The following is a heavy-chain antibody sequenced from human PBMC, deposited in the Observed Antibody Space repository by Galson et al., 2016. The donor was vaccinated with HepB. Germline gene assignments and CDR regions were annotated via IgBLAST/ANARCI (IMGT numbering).Heavy chain of an antibody. CDR2: ISGSGDST. Sequence: SLRLSCAASGSTFSSYAMSWVRQAPGKGLEWVSAISGSGDSTSYSDSVKGRFTISRDISRNTLYLQMNSLRAEDTAVYYCAKRGGDIVAMGSFDYWGQGTLVTVSS. J-gene: IGHJ4*02. D-gene: IGHD5-12*01. CDR1: GSTFSSYA. CDR3: AKRGGDIVAMGSFDY. V-gene: IGHV3-23*01.